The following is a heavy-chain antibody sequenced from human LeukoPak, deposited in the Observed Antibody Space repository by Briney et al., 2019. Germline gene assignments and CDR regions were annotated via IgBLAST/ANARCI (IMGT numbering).Heavy chain of an antibody. Sequence: GGSLRLSCAASGFTFSSYGMHWVRQAPGKGLEWVAVISYDGSIKYYADSVKGRFTISRDNSKNTLYLQMNSLRAEDTAVYYCAKDRYYDYVWGSYRSYYFDYWGQGTLVTVSS. CDR3: AKDRYYDYVWGSYRSYYFDY. CDR2: ISYDGSIK. J-gene: IGHJ4*02. CDR1: GFTFSSYG. D-gene: IGHD3-16*02. V-gene: IGHV3-30*18.